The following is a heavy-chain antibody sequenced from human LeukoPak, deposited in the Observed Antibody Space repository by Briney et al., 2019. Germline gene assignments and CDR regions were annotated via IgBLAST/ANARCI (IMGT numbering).Heavy chain of an antibody. V-gene: IGHV3-23*01. Sequence: GGSLRLSCAASGFTFSSSAMSWVRQVPGKGLEWASGISASGGSTYYADSVRGRFTISRDNSKNTLHLQMNSLRAEDTAVYYCARVEGSSWSAPVDYWGRGTLVTVSS. CDR2: ISASGGST. J-gene: IGHJ4*02. CDR3: ARVEGSSWSAPVDY. CDR1: GFTFSSSA. D-gene: IGHD6-13*01.